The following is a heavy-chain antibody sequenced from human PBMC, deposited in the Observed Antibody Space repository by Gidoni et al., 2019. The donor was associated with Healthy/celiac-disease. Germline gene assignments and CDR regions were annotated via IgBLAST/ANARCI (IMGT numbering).Heavy chain of an antibody. CDR2: ISGSGGST. Sequence: EVQLLESGGGLVQPGGSMRLSCAASGFTFGSYDLSWVRQAPGTGLVCVSAISGSGGSTYYADSVKGRFTISRDNSKNTLYLQMNSLRAEDTAVYYCASAGNIVVVPAAIAEYYYMDVWGKGTTVTVSS. D-gene: IGHD2-2*01. CDR3: ASAGNIVVVPAAIAEYYYMDV. CDR1: GFTFGSYD. J-gene: IGHJ6*03. V-gene: IGHV3-23*01.